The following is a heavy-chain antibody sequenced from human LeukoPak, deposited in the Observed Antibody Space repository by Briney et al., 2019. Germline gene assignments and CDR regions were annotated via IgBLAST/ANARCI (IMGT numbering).Heavy chain of an antibody. CDR2: ISYDGSNK. J-gene: IGHJ3*02. Sequence: PGGSLRLSCAASGFTFSSYTIHWVRQAPGKGLEWVAVISYDGSNKYYADSVKGRFTISRDNSKNTLYLQMNSLRAEDTAVYYCARVVGELELREAFDIWGQGTMVTVSS. CDR3: ARVVGELELREAFDI. V-gene: IGHV3-30-3*01. CDR1: GFTFSSYT. D-gene: IGHD1-7*01.